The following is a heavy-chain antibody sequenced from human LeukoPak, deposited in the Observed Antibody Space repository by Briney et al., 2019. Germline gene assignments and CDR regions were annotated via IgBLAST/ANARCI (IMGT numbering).Heavy chain of an antibody. CDR1: GGSFSGYY. V-gene: IGHV4-34*01. J-gene: IGHJ4*02. D-gene: IGHD5-12*01. Sequence: PSETLSLTCAVYGGSFSGYYWSWIRQPPGKGLEWIGEINHSGSTNYNPSLKSRVTISVNTSKNQFSLKLSSVTAADTAVYYCARGRGYSGYGNGGYWGQGTLVTVSS. CDR3: ARGRGYSGYGNGGY. CDR2: INHSGST.